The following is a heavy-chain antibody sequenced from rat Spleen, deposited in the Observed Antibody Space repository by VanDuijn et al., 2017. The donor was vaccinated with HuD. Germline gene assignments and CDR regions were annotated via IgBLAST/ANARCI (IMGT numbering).Heavy chain of an antibody. CDR2: ITNASGGP. J-gene: IGHJ4*01. CDR1: GFTFNNYW. V-gene: IGHV5-31*01. Sequence: EVQLVESGGGLVQPGRSLKLSCVASGFTFNNYWMTWIRQAPGKGLAWVASITNASGGPHYPDSVKGRFTISRDIAKSTLYLKINNLWSEDTATYYCATHMAILPWYMGAMDAWGQGASVTVAS. CDR3: ATHMAILPWYMGAMDA. D-gene: IGHD1-4*01.